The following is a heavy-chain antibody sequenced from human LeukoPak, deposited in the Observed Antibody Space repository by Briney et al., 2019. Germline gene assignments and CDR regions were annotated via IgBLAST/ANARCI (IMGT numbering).Heavy chain of an antibody. CDR1: GGSFNDYY. Sequence: PSETLSLTCAVYGGSFNDYYWIWTRQRPGKGLEWIGEIKPSGRTNYNPSLESRVTISVDTSKNHFSLKLSSVTPEDTAVYYCAREGSSSWYEWDHFDYWGQGTLVTVSS. CDR2: IKPSGRT. J-gene: IGHJ4*02. V-gene: IGHV4-34*01. D-gene: IGHD6-13*01. CDR3: AREGSSSWYEWDHFDY.